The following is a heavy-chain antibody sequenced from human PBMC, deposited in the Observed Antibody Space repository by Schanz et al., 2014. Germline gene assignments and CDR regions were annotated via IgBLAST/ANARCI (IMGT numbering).Heavy chain of an antibody. CDR1: GYTFTTYA. CDR3: AKAEDDILTDSYSRLDP. V-gene: IGHV1-18*01. J-gene: IGHJ5*02. D-gene: IGHD3-9*01. CDR2: ISVYTGNT. Sequence: QVQLVQSGAEVKKPGASVRVSCKASGYTFTTYAMSWVRQAPGQGLEWVGWISVYTGNTKYGQKVQGRVTMTADTSTNTAYMELRSLRSDDTAVYYCAKAEDDILTDSYSRLDPWGQGTLVTDSS.